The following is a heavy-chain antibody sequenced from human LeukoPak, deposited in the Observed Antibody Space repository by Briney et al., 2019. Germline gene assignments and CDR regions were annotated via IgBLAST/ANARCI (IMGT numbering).Heavy chain of an antibody. V-gene: IGHV4-34*01. CDR1: GGSFSGYY. D-gene: IGHD1-26*01. J-gene: IGHJ4*02. CDR3: ARVPGRSYSGSYPLDY. CDR2: INHSGSA. Sequence: SETLSLTCAVYGGSFSGYYWSWIRQAPGKGLEWIGEINHSGSANYNPSLKSRVTISVGTSKNQFSLKLSSVTAADTAVYYCARVPGRSYSGSYPLDYWGQGTLVTVSS.